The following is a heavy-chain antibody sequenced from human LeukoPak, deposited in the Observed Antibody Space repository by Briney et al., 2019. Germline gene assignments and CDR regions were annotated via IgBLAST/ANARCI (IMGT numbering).Heavy chain of an antibody. CDR2: IKQDGSEK. V-gene: IGHV3-7*03. Sequence: GGSLRLSCAASGFTFNSYWMNWVRQAPGKRLEWVANIKQDGSEKNYVDSVKGRFTISRDNAKNSLYLQMNSLRAEDTAVYYCASGLELDYWGQGTLVTVSS. J-gene: IGHJ4*02. CDR1: GFTFNSYW. CDR3: ASGLELDY.